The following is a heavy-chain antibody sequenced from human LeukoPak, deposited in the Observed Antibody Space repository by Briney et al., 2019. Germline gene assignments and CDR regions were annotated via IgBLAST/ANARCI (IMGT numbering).Heavy chain of an antibody. D-gene: IGHD6-19*01. J-gene: IGHJ4*02. V-gene: IGHV4-4*09. CDR1: GAPISRFY. Sequence: SETLSLTCTASGAPISRFYWNWVRQPPGKGLEWIGNIYNGVPTFFNPSLKSRVTLSVDTSETQFSLQLASVTAADTAVYYCVQTTGWPGFDYWGQGILVTVSS. CDR3: VQTTGWPGFDY. CDR2: IYNGVPT.